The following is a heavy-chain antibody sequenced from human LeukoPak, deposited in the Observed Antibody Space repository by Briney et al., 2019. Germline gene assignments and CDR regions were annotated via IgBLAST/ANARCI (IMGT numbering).Heavy chain of an antibody. J-gene: IGHJ4*02. CDR3: ARGVAILYYYDSSGYYLDY. Sequence: SETLSLTCTVSGGSISSYYWSWIRQPPGKGLEWIGYIYYSGSTNYNPSLKSRVTISVDTSKNQFSLKLSSVTAADTAVYYCARGVAILYYYDSSGYYLDYWGQGTLVTVPS. V-gene: IGHV4-59*01. CDR1: GGSISSYY. D-gene: IGHD3-22*01. CDR2: IYYSGST.